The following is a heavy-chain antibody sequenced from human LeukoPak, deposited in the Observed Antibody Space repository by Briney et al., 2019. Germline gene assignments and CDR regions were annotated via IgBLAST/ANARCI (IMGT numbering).Heavy chain of an antibody. V-gene: IGHV4-39*01. D-gene: IGHD3/OR15-3a*01. CDR1: GGSISSSSYY. Sequence: NASETLSLTCTVSGGSISSSSYYWGWIRQPPGKGLEWIGSIYYSGSTYYNPSLKSRVTISVDTSKNQFSLKLSSVTAADTAVYYCARQGADLDLLKLNWFDPWGQGTLVTVSS. CDR2: IYYSGST. J-gene: IGHJ5*02. CDR3: ARQGADLDLLKLNWFDP.